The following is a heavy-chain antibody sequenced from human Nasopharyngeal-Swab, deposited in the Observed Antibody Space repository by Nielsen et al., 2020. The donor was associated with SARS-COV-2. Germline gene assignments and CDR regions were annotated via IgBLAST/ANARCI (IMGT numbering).Heavy chain of an antibody. CDR2: INHSGST. CDR3: ARGRRGYSYVS. CDR1: GGSFSGYY. Sequence: SETLSLTCAVYGGSFSGYYWSWIRQPPGKGLEWIGEINHSGSTNYNPSLKSRVTISVDTSKNQFSLKLSSVTAADTAVYYCARGRRGYSYVSWGQGTLVTVFS. D-gene: IGHD5-18*01. V-gene: IGHV4-34*01. J-gene: IGHJ5*02.